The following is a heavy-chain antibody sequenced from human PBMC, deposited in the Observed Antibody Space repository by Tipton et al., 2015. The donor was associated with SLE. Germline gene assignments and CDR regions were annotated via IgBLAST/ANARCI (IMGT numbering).Heavy chain of an antibody. V-gene: IGHV5-51*03. CDR2: IYPGDSHT. CDR1: GYNFTSHW. Sequence: VQSGAEVKKPGESLKISCKGSGYNFTSHWIGWVRQMPGKGLEWMGIIYPGDSHTRYSPSFQGQVTISADKFNSTAYLQWSSLKASDSAMYYCARSRIPSWYFDLWGRGTLVSVSS. CDR3: ARSRIPSWYFDL. J-gene: IGHJ2*01. D-gene: IGHD2-21*01.